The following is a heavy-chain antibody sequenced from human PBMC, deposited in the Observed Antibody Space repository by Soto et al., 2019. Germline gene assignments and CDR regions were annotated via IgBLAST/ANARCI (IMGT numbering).Heavy chain of an antibody. J-gene: IGHJ5*02. V-gene: IGHV3-11*01. Sequence: QVQLVESGGGLVKPGGSLRLSCAASGFTFSDYYMSWLRQAPGKGLEWVSYISSSGSTIYYADSVKGRFNISRDNAKNSLYLQMNSLRAEDTAVYYCARATYSSSFNWFDPWGQGTLVTVSS. CDR3: ARATYSSSFNWFDP. CDR2: ISSSGSTI. CDR1: GFTFSDYY. D-gene: IGHD6-13*01.